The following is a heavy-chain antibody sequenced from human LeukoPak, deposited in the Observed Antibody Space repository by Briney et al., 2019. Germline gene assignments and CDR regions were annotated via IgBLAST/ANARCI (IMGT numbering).Heavy chain of an antibody. CDR2: MYSRGDT. Sequence: AGGSLRLSCVASGFTVSGNYMSWVRQAPGKGLEWVSVMYSRGDTYYANSVKGRFTFSRDISKNTLYLQMDGLRNEDTAMYYCARDAPQVPAAGVLASWGQGTLVIVSS. V-gene: IGHV3-53*01. CDR1: GFTVSGNY. J-gene: IGHJ5*02. CDR3: ARDAPQVPAAGVLAS. D-gene: IGHD6-13*01.